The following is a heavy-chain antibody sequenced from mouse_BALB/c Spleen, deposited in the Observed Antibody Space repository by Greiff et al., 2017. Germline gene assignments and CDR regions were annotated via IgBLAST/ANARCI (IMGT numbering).Heavy chain of an antibody. J-gene: IGHJ2*01. CDR3: ARGITGTDY. CDR1: GYTFTSYW. CDR2: INPSTGYT. Sequence: QVHVKQSGAELAKPGASVKMSCKASGYTFTSYWMHWVKQRPGQGLEWIGYINPSTGYTEYNQKFKDKATLTADKSSSTAYMQLSSLTSEDSAVYYCARGITGTDYWGQGTTLTVSS. V-gene: IGHV1-7*01. D-gene: IGHD4-1*01.